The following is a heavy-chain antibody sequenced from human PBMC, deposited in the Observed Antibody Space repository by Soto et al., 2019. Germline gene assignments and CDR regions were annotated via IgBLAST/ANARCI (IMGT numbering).Heavy chain of an antibody. Sequence: SETLSLTCGVSGYSITSGFYWGWVRQSPGKGLEWIGSISYSAKTFYNPSLASRLSITVDTSMNQFSLRLTSVTAADTALYYCTRGAGAPWVRFDSWGQGTLVTVSS. CDR1: GYSITSGFY. V-gene: IGHV4-38-2*01. CDR2: ISYSAKT. CDR3: TRGAGAPWVRFDS. D-gene: IGHD3-22*01. J-gene: IGHJ4*02.